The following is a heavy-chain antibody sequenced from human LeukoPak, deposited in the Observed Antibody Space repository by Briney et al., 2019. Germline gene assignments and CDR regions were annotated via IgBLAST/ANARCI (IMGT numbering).Heavy chain of an antibody. V-gene: IGHV3-23*01. J-gene: IGHJ4*02. Sequence: GGSLRLSCAASGFTFSSYAMSWVRQAPGKGLGWVSGISGSGGGTYYADSVRGRFTISRDNSKNTVYLQMNSLRAEDTAVYYCTRERKSGIAAFDYWGQGTLVTVSS. D-gene: IGHD6-13*01. CDR3: TRERKSGIAAFDY. CDR1: GFTFSSYA. CDR2: ISGSGGGT.